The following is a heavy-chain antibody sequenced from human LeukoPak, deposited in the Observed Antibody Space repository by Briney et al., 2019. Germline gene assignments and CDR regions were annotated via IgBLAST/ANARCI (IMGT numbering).Heavy chain of an antibody. J-gene: IGHJ4*02. D-gene: IGHD3-9*01. CDR1: GGSISSSSYY. CDR3: ARHQVSLYDILTGYDY. Sequence: SETLSLTCTVSGGSISSSSYYWGWIRQPPGKGLEWIGSIYYSGSTYYNPSLKSRVTISVDTSKNQFSLKLSSVTAADTAVYYCARHQVSLYDILTGYDYWGQGTLVSVSS. V-gene: IGHV4-39*01. CDR2: IYYSGST.